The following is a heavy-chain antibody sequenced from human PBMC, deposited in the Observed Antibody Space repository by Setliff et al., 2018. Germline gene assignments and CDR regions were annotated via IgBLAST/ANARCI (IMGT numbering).Heavy chain of an antibody. CDR1: GGSISSSSYY. CDR2: IYYSGST. V-gene: IGHV4-39*07. D-gene: IGHD3-3*01. CDR3: ASRATYYNFWSGYYLY. Sequence: SETLSLTCTVSGGSISSSSYYWGWIRQPPGKGLEWIGSIYYSGSTYYNPSLKSRVTISVDTSKNQFSLKLSSVTAADTAVYYCASRATYYNFWSGYYLYWGQGTLVNVSS. J-gene: IGHJ4*02.